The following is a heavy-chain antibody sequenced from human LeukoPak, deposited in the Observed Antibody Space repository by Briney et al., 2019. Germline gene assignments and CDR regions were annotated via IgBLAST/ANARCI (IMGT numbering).Heavy chain of an antibody. J-gene: IGHJ4*02. CDR3: AREIFGSGTYPVF. CDR1: GFAFNTYA. Sequence: GRSLRLSCAASGFAFNTYAMHWVRQAPGQGLEWVALIWHDGSHKFYSNSVRGRFTISRDNSKNTVSLQMGNLGPQNTAVYYCAREIFGSGTYPVFWGQGTLVTVSS. CDR2: IWHDGSHK. D-gene: IGHD3-10*01. V-gene: IGHV3-33*01.